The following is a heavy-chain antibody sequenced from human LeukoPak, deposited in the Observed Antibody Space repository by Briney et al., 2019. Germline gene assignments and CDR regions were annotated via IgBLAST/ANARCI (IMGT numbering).Heavy chain of an antibody. CDR1: GFTFSSYS. V-gene: IGHV3-48*02. Sequence: GGSQRLSCAASGFTFSSYSMNWVRQAPGKGLEWVSYISSSGTTIYYADSVKGRFTISRNNAKNSLYLQMNSLRDEDTAVYYCARVWGLAVAGGEIEYWGQGTLVTVTT. J-gene: IGHJ4*02. CDR3: ARVWGLAVAGGEIEY. CDR2: ISSSGTTI. D-gene: IGHD6-13*01.